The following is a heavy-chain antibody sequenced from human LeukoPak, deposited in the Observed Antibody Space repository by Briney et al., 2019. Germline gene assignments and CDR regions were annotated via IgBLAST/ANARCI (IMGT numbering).Heavy chain of an antibody. J-gene: IGHJ5*02. CDR2: IYYSGSS. Sequence: SETLSLTCTVSGGSISSHYWSWIRQPPGKGLEWIRYIYYSGSSNYNHSLKSRVTISVDTSKNQFSLKLSSVTAADTAVYYCARRIAARPDGWFDPWGQGTLVTVSS. V-gene: IGHV4-59*11. CDR3: ARRIAARPDGWFDP. CDR1: GGSISSHY. D-gene: IGHD6-6*01.